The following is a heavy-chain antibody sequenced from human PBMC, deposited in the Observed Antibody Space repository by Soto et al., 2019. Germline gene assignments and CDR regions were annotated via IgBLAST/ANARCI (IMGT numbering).Heavy chain of an antibody. CDR1: GYSFTIYW. CDR3: AKIAVAGPGTYYYGMDV. V-gene: IGHV5-51*01. CDR2: IYPGDPDT. D-gene: IGHD6-19*01. Sequence: GESLKISCKGSGYSFTIYWIGWVRQMPGKGLEWMGIIYPGDPDTRYSPSFQGQVTISADKSISTAYLQWSSLKASDTAMYYCAKIAVAGPGTYYYGMDVWGQGTTVTVSS. J-gene: IGHJ6*02.